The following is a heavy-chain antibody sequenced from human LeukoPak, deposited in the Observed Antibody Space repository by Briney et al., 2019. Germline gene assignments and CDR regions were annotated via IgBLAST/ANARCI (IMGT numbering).Heavy chain of an antibody. CDR1: GFTFSSYA. D-gene: IGHD2-2*01. CDR2: ISGSGGST. V-gene: IGHV3-23*01. CDR3: ARDSRYDYYYGMDV. J-gene: IGHJ6*02. Sequence: PGGSLRLSCAASGFTFSSYAMSWVRQAPGKGLEWVSAISGSGGSTYYADSVKGRFTISRDNSKNTLYLQMNSLRAEDTAVYYCARDSRYDYYYGMDVWGQGTTVTVSS.